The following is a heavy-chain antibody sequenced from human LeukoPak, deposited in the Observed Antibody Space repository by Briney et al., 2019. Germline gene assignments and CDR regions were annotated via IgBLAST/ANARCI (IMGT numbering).Heavy chain of an antibody. V-gene: IGHV3-23*01. CDR2: ISGSGGST. J-gene: IGHJ6*02. CDR3: AKVGCSGGSCYTSSVYYYYGMDV. CDR1: GYTFSSYA. Sequence: GGSLRLSCAASGYTFSSYAMSWVRQAPGKGLEWVSAISGSGGSTYYADSVKGRFTISRDNSKNTLYLQMNSLRAEDTAVYYCAKVGCSGGSCYTSSVYYYYGMDVWGQGTTVTVSS. D-gene: IGHD2-15*01.